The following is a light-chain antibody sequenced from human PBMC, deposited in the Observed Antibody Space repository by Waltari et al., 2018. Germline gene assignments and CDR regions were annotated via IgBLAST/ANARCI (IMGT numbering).Light chain of an antibody. V-gene: IGLV2-14*03. Sequence: YNYVSWHQQHPGKAPTLMIYDVTKRPSGVSNRFSGSKSGNTASLTISGLQAEDEADYYCSSYSSSSTLLFGGGTKLTVL. J-gene: IGLJ2*01. CDR1: YNY. CDR2: DVT. CDR3: SSYSSSSTLL.